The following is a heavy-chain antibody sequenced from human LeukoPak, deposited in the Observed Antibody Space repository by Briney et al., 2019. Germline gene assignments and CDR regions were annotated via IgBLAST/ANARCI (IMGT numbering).Heavy chain of an antibody. V-gene: IGHV3-30*04. Sequence: PGGSLRLSCAASGFTFSSYAMHWVRQAPGKGLEWVAVISYDGSNKYYADSVKGRFTISRDNSKNTLYLQMNSLRAEDTAVYYCARDYYDSSGYYYVYNWFDPWGQGTLVTVSS. J-gene: IGHJ5*02. CDR2: ISYDGSNK. CDR3: ARDYYDSSGYYYVYNWFDP. CDR1: GFTFSSYA. D-gene: IGHD3-22*01.